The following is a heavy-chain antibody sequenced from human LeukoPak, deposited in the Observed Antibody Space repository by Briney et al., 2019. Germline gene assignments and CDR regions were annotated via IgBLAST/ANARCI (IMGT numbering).Heavy chain of an antibody. CDR1: GFTFDDYA. Sequence: HSGGSLRLSCAASGFTFDDYAMHWVRQAPGKGLEWVSGISWNSGSIAYADSVKGRFTISRDNAKNSLYLQMNSLRAEDMALYYCAKAQWELLSGNAFDIWGQGTMVTVSS. CDR3: AKAQWELLSGNAFDI. J-gene: IGHJ3*02. CDR2: ISWNSGSI. V-gene: IGHV3-9*03. D-gene: IGHD1-26*01.